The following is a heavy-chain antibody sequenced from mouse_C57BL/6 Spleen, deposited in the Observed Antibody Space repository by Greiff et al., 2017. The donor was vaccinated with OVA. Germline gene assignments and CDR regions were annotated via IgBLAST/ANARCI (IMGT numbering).Heavy chain of an antibody. Sequence: VQLQQPGAELVRPGSSVKLSCKASGYTFTSYWMHWVKQRPIQGLEWIGNIDPSDSETHYNQKFRDKATLTVDKSSSTAYMQLSSLTSEDSAVYYCARDGYYAGVYAMDYWGQGTSVTVSS. J-gene: IGHJ4*01. D-gene: IGHD2-3*01. CDR1: GYTFTSYW. CDR3: ARDGYYAGVYAMDY. V-gene: IGHV1-52*01. CDR2: IDPSDSET.